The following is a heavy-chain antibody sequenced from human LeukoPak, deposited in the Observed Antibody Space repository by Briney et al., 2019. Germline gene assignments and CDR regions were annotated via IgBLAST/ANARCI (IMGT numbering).Heavy chain of an antibody. CDR3: PRDLLSDYDFWSGYFHAYYPDV. J-gene: IGHJ6*03. V-gene: IGHV3-30*06. CDR2: ISYDVSNK. D-gene: IGHD3-3*01. Sequence: ARSLRLSCAASGFTFSSFGMRWVRQVPSKVREWVAVISYDVSNKYYADSVKGPFTISRDPSKNTLCLQVSSVMAEDTAADYCPRDLLSDYDFWSGYFHAYYPDVWGKGTTVTVS. CDR1: GFTFSSFG.